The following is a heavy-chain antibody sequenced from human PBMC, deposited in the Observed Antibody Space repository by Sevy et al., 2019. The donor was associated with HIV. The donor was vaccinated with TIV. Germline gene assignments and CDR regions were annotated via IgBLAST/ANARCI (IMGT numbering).Heavy chain of an antibody. V-gene: IGHV3-9*01. CDR3: AKGKTYYYDSSGAPXAXDX. CDR1: GFTFDDYA. D-gene: IGHD3-22*01. Sequence: GGSLRLSCAASGFTFDDYAMHWVRQAPGKGLEWVXGISWNSGSIGYADSVKGRFTISRDNAKNSLYLQMNSLRAEDXALYYCAKGKTYYYDSSGAPXAXDXXGXXTMVTVSS. CDR2: ISWNSGSI. J-gene: IGHJ3*02.